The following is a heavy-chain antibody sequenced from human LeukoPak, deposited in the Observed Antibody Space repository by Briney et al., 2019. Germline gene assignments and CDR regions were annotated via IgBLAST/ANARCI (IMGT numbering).Heavy chain of an antibody. V-gene: IGHV4-59*01. CDR1: GGSISSYY. J-gene: IGHJ6*03. CDR2: IYYSGST. Sequence: SETLSLTCTVSGGSISSYYWSWLRQPPGKGLEWIGYIYYSGSTNYNPSLKSRVTISVDTSKNQFSLKLSSVTAADTAVYYCARVNPPARNYYYYYYMDVWGKGTTVTVSS. CDR3: ARVNPPARNYYYYYYMDV.